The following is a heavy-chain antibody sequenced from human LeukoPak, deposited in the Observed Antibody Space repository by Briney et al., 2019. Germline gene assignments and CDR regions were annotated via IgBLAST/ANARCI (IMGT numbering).Heavy chain of an antibody. CDR2: IIPILGIA. Sequence: KPGVSVEVSCKASGGTFNSYTIGRVRQAPGQGLEWMGRIIPILGIANYAQKFQGRVTITADKSTSTAYMELSSLRSEDTAVYYCAREFDFWSGYLDYWGQGTLVTVSS. D-gene: IGHD3-3*01. J-gene: IGHJ4*02. V-gene: IGHV1-69*04. CDR3: AREFDFWSGYLDY. CDR1: GGTFNSYT.